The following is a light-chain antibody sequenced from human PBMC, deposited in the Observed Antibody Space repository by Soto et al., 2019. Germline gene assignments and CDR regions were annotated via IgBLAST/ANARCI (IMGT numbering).Light chain of an antibody. V-gene: IGKV1-33*01. CDR3: QQYDNLPLT. J-gene: IGKJ4*01. CDR1: QDIKNY. Sequence: DIQMPQAPSSLSASVGDRVTITCQASQDIKNYLNWYQQKSGKAPKLLIYDASDLETGVPSRFSGSGSGTDFTFTINSLQPEDIATYYCQQYDNLPLTFGGGTKVDIK. CDR2: DAS.